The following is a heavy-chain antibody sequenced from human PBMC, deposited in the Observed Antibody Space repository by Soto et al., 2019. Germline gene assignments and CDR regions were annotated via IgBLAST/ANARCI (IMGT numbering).Heavy chain of an antibody. D-gene: IGHD6-25*01. J-gene: IGHJ1*01. Sequence: PSQTRSLTCAISGDSVSSNIGTWNWLRQSPSRGLEWLGRTYYRSEWHRDYAVSVRSRITINPDTSENQFSLQLSSLTPEDTAVYYCAYSAYFREYFPHWGQGTPVTVSS. V-gene: IGHV6-1*01. CDR3: AYSAYFREYFPH. CDR2: TYYRSEWHR. CDR1: GDSVSSNIGT.